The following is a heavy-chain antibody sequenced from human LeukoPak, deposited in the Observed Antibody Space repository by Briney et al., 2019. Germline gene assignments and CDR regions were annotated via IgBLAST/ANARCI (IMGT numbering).Heavy chain of an antibody. J-gene: IGHJ4*02. D-gene: IGHD5-24*01. CDR1: GFTFSSYW. CDR3: ARDKGWLQYFFDY. Sequence: PGGSLRLSCAASGFTFSSYWMSWVRQAPGQGLEWVSVIYSGGSTYYADSVKGRFTISRDNSKNTLYLQMNSLRAEDTALYYCARDKGWLQYFFDYWGQGTLVTVSS. CDR2: IYSGGST. V-gene: IGHV3-23*03.